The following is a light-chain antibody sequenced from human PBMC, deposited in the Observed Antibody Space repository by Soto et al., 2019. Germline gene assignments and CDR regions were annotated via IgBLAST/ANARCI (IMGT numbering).Light chain of an antibody. CDR3: SSYAGSNNLGV. CDR1: SSEVGGYNY. CDR2: EVS. Sequence: QSVLTQPPSASGSPGQSVTITCTGTSSEVGGYNYVSWYQQHPGKAPNLMIYEVSKRPLGVPDRFSGSKSGNTASLTFSGLQAEDEADYYCSSYAGSNNLGVFGTGTKVTVL. J-gene: IGLJ1*01. V-gene: IGLV2-8*01.